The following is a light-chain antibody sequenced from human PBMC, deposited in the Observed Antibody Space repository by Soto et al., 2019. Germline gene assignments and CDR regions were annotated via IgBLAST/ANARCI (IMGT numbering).Light chain of an antibody. J-gene: IGLJ3*02. CDR2: END. V-gene: IGLV1-51*02. Sequence: QSVLTQPPSVSAAPGQKVTISCSGSSSNVGKKDVSWYQQFPGTAPRLLIYENDRRPSGIPDRFSGSKSGTSATLGITGLQTGDEADYYCGTWDTSLHEGVFGGGTKLTVL. CDR3: GTWDTSLHEGV. CDR1: SSNVGKKD.